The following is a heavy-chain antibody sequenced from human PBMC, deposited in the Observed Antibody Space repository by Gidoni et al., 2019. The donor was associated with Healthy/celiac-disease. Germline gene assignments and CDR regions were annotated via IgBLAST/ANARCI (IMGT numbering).Heavy chain of an antibody. CDR3: ASTDLANYRSGWDL. D-gene: IGHD6-19*01. J-gene: IGHJ5*02. CDR1: GFTFSSYS. CDR2: ISSSSSYI. V-gene: IGHV3-21*01. Sequence: EVQLVESGGGLVKPGGSLRLSCAASGFTFSSYSMNWGRQAPGKGLEWVSSISSSSSYIYYADSVKGRFTISRDNAKNSLYLQMNSLRAEDTAVYYCASTDLANYRSGWDLWGQGTLVTVSS.